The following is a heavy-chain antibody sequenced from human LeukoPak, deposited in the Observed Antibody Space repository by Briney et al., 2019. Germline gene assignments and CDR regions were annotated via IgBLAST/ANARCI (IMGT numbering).Heavy chain of an antibody. CDR2: IAFDDTDR. Sequence: GGSLRLSCAASGFIFGDYAMHWVRQAPGKGLEWVAAIAFDDTDRYYIDSVKGRFTISRDDSKNTLYLHMTSLRAEDTAVYYCTNSDDYGDYWGQGTLVTVSS. J-gene: IGHJ4*02. CDR3: TNSDDYGDY. V-gene: IGHV3-30*04. CDR1: GFIFGDYA.